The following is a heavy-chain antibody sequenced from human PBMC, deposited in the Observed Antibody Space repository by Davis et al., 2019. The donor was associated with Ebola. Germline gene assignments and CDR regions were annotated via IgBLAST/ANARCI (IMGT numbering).Heavy chain of an antibody. CDR1: GGSFSGYY. D-gene: IGHD6-6*01. CDR2: INHSGST. CDR3: AISSTVHYYYYYGMDV. J-gene: IGHJ6*02. Sequence: GSLRLSCAVYGGSFSGYYWSWIRQPPGKGLEWIGEINHSGSTNYNPSLKSRVTISVDTSKNQFSLKLSSVTAADTAVYYCAISSTVHYYYYYGMDVWGQGTTVTVSS. V-gene: IGHV4-34*01.